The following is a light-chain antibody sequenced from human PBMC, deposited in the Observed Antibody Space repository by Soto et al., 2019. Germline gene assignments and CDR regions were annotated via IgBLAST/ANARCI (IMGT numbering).Light chain of an antibody. V-gene: IGKV3-15*01. J-gene: IGKJ1*01. CDR1: QSVSSN. Sequence: EIVLTLSPATLSLTPRERATLSCRASQSVSSNLAWYQQKPGQAPRLLIYGASTRATGIPARFSGSGSGTEFTLTISSLQSEDFAVYYCQQYNNWPSWTFGQGTK. CDR3: QQYNNWPSWT. CDR2: GAS.